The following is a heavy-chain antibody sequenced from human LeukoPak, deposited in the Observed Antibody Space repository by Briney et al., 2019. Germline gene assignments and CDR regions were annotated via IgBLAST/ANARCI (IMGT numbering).Heavy chain of an antibody. CDR3: ARECVGAAAGRKGIYY. CDR2: IYYSGST. J-gene: IGHJ4*02. CDR1: GGSISSSSYY. D-gene: IGHD6-13*01. Sequence: SETLSLTCTVSGGSISSSSYYWGWSRQPPGKGLEWIGSIYYSGSTYYNPSLKSRVTISVDTSKNQFSLKLSSVTAADTAVYYCARECVGAAAGRKGIYYWGQGTLVTVSS. V-gene: IGHV4-39*07.